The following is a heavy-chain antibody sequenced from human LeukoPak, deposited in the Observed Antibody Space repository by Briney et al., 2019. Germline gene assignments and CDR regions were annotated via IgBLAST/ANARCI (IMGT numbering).Heavy chain of an antibody. V-gene: IGHV3-30*04. Sequence: GGSLRLSCEASGFTFSNYAMHWVRQAPGKGLEWVAVISYDGGNKYYADSLKGRFTISRDNSKNTLYLQMNSLRAEDTAVYYCAKSGLNRFDYWGQGTLVTVSS. CDR2: ISYDGGNK. D-gene: IGHD2-15*01. CDR3: AKSGLNRFDY. CDR1: GFTFSNYA. J-gene: IGHJ4*02.